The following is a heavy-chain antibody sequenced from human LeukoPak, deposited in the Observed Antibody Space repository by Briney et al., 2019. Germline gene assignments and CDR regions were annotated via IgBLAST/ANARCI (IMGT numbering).Heavy chain of an antibody. Sequence: GGSLRLSCAASGFTFSSYSMNWVRQAPGRGLEWVSYISATGITKHYADSVKGRFTISRDNSKNSLYLQMNSVRAEDTSVYYCAREGRRFGEPHFDYWGQGTLVTVSS. CDR3: AREGRRFGEPHFDY. V-gene: IGHV3-48*04. J-gene: IGHJ4*02. CDR2: ISATGITK. CDR1: GFTFSSYS. D-gene: IGHD3-10*01.